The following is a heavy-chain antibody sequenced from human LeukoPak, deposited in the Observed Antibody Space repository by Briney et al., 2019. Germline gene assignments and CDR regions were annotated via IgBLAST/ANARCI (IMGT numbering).Heavy chain of an antibody. V-gene: IGHV4-31*03. CDR1: GGSISSGGYY. D-gene: IGHD4-17*01. J-gene: IGHJ4*02. CDR3: ARSTVTSLYYFDY. Sequence: SETLSLTCTVSGGSISSGGYYWSWIRQHPGKGLEWIGYIYYSGSTYYNPSLKSRVTISVDTSKNQFSLKLSSVAAADTAVYYCARSTVTSLYYFDYWGQGTLVTVSS. CDR2: IYYSGST.